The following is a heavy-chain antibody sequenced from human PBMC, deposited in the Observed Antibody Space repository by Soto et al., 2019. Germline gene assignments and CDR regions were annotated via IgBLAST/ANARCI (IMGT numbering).Heavy chain of an antibody. Sequence: SETLSLTCAVYGGSFSGYYWSWIRQPPGKGLEWIGEINHSGSTNYNPSLKSRVTISVDTSKNQFSLKLSSVTAADTAVYYCARDPTQAGNSSLWGQGTLVTVSS. CDR1: GGSFSGYY. V-gene: IGHV4-34*01. D-gene: IGHD6-19*01. CDR2: INHSGST. CDR3: ARDPTQAGNSSL. J-gene: IGHJ4*02.